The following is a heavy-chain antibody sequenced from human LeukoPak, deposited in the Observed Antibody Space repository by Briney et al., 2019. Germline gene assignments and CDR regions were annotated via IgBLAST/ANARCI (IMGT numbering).Heavy chain of an antibody. J-gene: IGHJ6*02. Sequence: ASVKVSCKASGGSFSRYAISWVRQAPGQGLEWMGGIIPIFGTANYAQKFQGRVTITADESTSTAYMELSSLRSEDTAAYYCARVPIAAMPPRVYYYYGMDVWGQGTTVTVSS. CDR3: ARVPIAAMPPRVYYYYGMDV. D-gene: IGHD6-13*01. CDR1: GGSFSRYA. CDR2: IIPIFGTA. V-gene: IGHV1-69*13.